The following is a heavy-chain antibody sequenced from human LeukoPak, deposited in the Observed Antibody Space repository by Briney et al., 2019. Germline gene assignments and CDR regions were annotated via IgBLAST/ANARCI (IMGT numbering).Heavy chain of an antibody. CDR2: IYHSGST. D-gene: IGHD3-10*01. CDR1: GYSISSGYY. V-gene: IGHV4-38-2*02. Sequence: PSETLSLTCTVSGYSISSGYYWGWIRQPPGKGLEWIGSIYHSGSTYYNPSLKSRVTISVDTSKNQFSLKLSSVTAADTAVYYCARGEGLLLWFGELDTPFDYWGQGTLVTVSS. CDR3: ARGEGLLLWFGELDTPFDY. J-gene: IGHJ4*02.